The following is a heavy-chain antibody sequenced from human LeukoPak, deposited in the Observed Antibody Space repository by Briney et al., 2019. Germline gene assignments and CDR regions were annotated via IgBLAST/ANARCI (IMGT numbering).Heavy chain of an antibody. CDR1: GFTFSSYS. CDR2: ISSSSSYI. CDR3: ARDGDSGYDY. D-gene: IGHD5-12*01. V-gene: IGHV3-21*01. Sequence: PGGSLRLSCAASGFTFSSYSMTWVRQAPGKGLEWVSSISSSSSYIYYADSVKGRITISRDNAKNSLYLQMNSLRAEDTAVYYCARDGDSGYDYWGQGTLVTVSS. J-gene: IGHJ4*02.